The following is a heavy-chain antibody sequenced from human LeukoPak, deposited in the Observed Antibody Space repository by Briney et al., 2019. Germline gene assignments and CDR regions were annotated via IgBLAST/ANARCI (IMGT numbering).Heavy chain of an antibody. CDR1: GFTFSSYG. CDR2: IWYDGSNK. D-gene: IGHD2-2*01. V-gene: IGHV3-33*06. J-gene: IGHJ4*02. Sequence: GGSLRLSCAASGFTFSSYGMHWVRQAPGKGLEWVAVIWYDGSNKYYADSVKGRFTISRDNSKNTLYLQMNSLRAEDTAVYYCAKDRIDIVVVPAANDWGFFDYWGQGTLVTVSS. CDR3: AKDRIDIVVVPAANDWGFFDY.